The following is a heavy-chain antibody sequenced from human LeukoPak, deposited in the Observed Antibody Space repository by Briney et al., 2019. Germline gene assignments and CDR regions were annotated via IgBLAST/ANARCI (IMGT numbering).Heavy chain of an antibody. CDR1: GFTVSSDY. J-gene: IGHJ4*02. CDR2: IYSGGST. D-gene: IGHD7-27*01. V-gene: IGHV3-53*01. CDR3: ARGPRVWGSYYFDY. Sequence: GGSLRLSCAASGFTVSSDYMSWVRQAPGKGLEWVSVIYSGGSTYYADSVKGRFTISRDNSKNTLYLQMNSLRAEDTAVYYCARGPRVWGSYYFDYWGQGTLVTVSS.